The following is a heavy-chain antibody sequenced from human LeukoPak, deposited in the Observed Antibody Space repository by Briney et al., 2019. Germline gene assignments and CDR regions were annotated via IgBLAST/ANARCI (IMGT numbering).Heavy chain of an antibody. J-gene: IGHJ4*02. CDR2: INPNSGGT. Sequence: ASVKVSCKASGYTFTGYYMHWVRQAPGQGLEWMGWINPNSGGTNYAQKFQGRVTMTRDTSISTAYMELSRLRSDDTAVYYCATLNTPCVYSSSWYGRDYWGQGTLVTVSS. CDR3: ATLNTPCVYSSSWYGRDY. CDR1: GYTFTGYY. V-gene: IGHV1-2*02. D-gene: IGHD6-13*01.